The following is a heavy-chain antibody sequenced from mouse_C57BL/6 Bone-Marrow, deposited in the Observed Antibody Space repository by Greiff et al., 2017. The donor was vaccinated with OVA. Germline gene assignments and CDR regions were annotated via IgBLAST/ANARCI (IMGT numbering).Heavy chain of an antibody. Sequence: QVQLKQSGAELVRPGASVTLSCKASGYTFTDYEMHWVKQTPVHGLEWIGAIDPETGGTAYNQKFKGKAILTADKSSSTAYMELRSLTSEDSAGYYCTRGYSNYDAMDYWGQGTSVTVSS. V-gene: IGHV1-15*01. CDR2: IDPETGGT. J-gene: IGHJ4*01. CDR1: GYTFTDYE. CDR3: TRGYSNYDAMDY. D-gene: IGHD2-5*01.